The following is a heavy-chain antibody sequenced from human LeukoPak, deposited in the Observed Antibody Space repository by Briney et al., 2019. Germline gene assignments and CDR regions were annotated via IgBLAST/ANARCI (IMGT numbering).Heavy chain of an antibody. J-gene: IGHJ3*02. D-gene: IGHD3-22*01. CDR3: ARGNYYDSRTYHRAFDI. Sequence: SETLSLTCTVSGGSLSSYYWSWIRQPPGKGLEWIGYLYYSGSTNYNPSLKSRVTMSVGTSKNQFSLKLSSVTAADTAVYYCARGNYYDSRTYHRAFDIWGQGTMVTVSS. V-gene: IGHV4-59*01. CDR1: GGSLSSYY. CDR2: LYYSGST.